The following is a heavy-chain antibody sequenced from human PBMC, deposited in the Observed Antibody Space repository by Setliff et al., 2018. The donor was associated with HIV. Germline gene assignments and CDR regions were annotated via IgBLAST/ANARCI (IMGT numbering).Heavy chain of an antibody. CDR1: GGSLSSSNYY. V-gene: IGHV4-61*05. CDR2: IYFSGSA. D-gene: IGHD2-15*01. J-gene: IGHJ4*02. CDR3: ARGRVFCNGDSCYHLDY. Sequence: PSETLSLTCTVSGGSLSSSNYYCGWIRQPPGKGLEWIGYIYFSGSATYNPSLKSPVSISVDTSKNQFYLKLSSVTAADTAVYYCARGRVFCNGDSCYHLDYWGQGVLVTVSS.